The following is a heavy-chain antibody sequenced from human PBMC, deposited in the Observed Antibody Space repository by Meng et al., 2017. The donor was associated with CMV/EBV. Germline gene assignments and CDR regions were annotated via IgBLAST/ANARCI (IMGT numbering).Heavy chain of an antibody. Sequence: SLKPSCAASGFTFSSYTMNRVRQAPGKGLEWVSYIINSGSAKYYAASLRGRFTISRDNAKNPLYLQMNSLRADDTAVYYCARSLFDSNDPFDYWGQGTVVTVSS. J-gene: IGHJ4*02. D-gene: IGHD3-22*01. CDR3: ARSLFDSNDPFDY. CDR1: GFTFSSYT. V-gene: IGHV3-48*04. CDR2: IINSGSAK.